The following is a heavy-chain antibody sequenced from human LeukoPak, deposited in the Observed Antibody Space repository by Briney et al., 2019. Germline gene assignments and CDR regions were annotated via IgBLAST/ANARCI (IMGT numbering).Heavy chain of an antibody. Sequence: GASVKVSCKASGYTFTSYGISWVRQAPGQGLEWMGWISAYNGNTNYAQKLQGRVTMTTDTSTSTAYMELRSLRSDDTAVYYCARDWGQFIANGWFDPWGQGTLVTVSS. D-gene: IGHD6-13*01. V-gene: IGHV1-18*01. J-gene: IGHJ5*02. CDR1: GYTFTSYG. CDR3: ARDWGQFIANGWFDP. CDR2: ISAYNGNT.